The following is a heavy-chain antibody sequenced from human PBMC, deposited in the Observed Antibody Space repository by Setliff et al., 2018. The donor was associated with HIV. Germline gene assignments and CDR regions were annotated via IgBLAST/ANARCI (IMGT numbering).Heavy chain of an antibody. V-gene: IGHV4-34*01. CDR1: GGSFSAYY. J-gene: IGHJ5*02. D-gene: IGHD7-27*01. Sequence: PSETLSLTCAVYGGSFSAYYWSWIRRPPGKGLEWIGYIYYSGSTYYNPSLKSRVTISVDTSKNQFSLKLSSVTAADTAVYYCARGTTPLGWFDPWGQGTLVTVSS. CDR2: IYYSGST. CDR3: ARGTTPLGWFDP.